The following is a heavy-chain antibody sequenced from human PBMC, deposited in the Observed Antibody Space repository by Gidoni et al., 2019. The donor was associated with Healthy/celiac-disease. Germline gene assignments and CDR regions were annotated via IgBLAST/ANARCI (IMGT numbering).Heavy chain of an antibody. CDR2: ISYDGSNK. CDR1: GFPFTSYG. Sequence: QVQLVESGGGVVQPGRSLRLSCAASGFPFTSYGMHWVRQDPGKGLEWVAVISYDGSNKYYADSVKGRFTISRDNSKNTLYLQMNSLRPEDTAVYYCAKDALLYSGYDTWGQGTLVTVSS. CDR3: AKDALLYSGYDT. J-gene: IGHJ5*02. V-gene: IGHV3-30*18. D-gene: IGHD5-12*01.